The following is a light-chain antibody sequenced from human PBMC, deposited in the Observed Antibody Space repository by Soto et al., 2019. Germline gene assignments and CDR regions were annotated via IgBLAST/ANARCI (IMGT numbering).Light chain of an antibody. J-gene: IGKJ1*01. CDR1: QSISVW. CDR2: KAS. Sequence: DIQMTQSPSTLSASVGDRVTITCRASQSISVWLAWYQQKSGKVPKLLISKASNLETGVPSRFSGSGSGTEFTLTISILQPDDFATYYCQRYNNLWTFGQGTKVEI. V-gene: IGKV1-5*03. CDR3: QRYNNLWT.